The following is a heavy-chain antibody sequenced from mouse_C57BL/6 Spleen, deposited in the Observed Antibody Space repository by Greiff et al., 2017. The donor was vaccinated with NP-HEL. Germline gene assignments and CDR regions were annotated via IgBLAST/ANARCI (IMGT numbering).Heavy chain of an antibody. CDR1: GYTFTSYT. CDR3: ARNYCSSPYAMDY. Sequence: VQLQQSGAELARPGASVKMSCKASGYTFTSYTMHWVKQRPGQGLEWIGYINPSSGYTKYNQKFKDKATLTADKSSSTAYMQLSSLTSEDSAVYYCARNYCSSPYAMDYWGQGTSVTVSS. J-gene: IGHJ4*01. D-gene: IGHD1-1*01. V-gene: IGHV1-4*01. CDR2: INPSSGYT.